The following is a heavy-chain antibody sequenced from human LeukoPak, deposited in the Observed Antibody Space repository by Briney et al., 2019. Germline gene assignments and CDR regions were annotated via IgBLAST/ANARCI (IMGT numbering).Heavy chain of an antibody. J-gene: IGHJ1*01. V-gene: IGHV3-30-3*01. Sequence: GGSLRLPCAASGFTFSSYAMHWVRQVPGKGLEWVAVISYDGSNKYYADSVKGRFTISRDNSKNTLYLQMNSLRAEDTAVYYCARETTVTQQYFQHWGQGTLVTVSS. D-gene: IGHD4-17*01. CDR1: GFTFSSYA. CDR2: ISYDGSNK. CDR3: ARETTVTQQYFQH.